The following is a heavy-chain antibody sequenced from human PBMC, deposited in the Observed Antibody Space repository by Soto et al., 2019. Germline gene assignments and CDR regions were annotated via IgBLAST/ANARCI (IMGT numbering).Heavy chain of an antibody. D-gene: IGHD2-21*01. CDR2: IYYSGGA. CDR3: GRVVEGATRHTDLDS. V-gene: IGHV4-39*01. Sequence: PSETLSLTCTVSGGSISSSSYYWGWIRQPPGKGLEWIGSIYYSGGAHYNSSLKSRVTISVDTANNQVSLRMRSLTAADTAVYYCGRVVEGATRHTDLDSWGQGTLVTVSS. J-gene: IGHJ5*01. CDR1: GGSISSSSYY.